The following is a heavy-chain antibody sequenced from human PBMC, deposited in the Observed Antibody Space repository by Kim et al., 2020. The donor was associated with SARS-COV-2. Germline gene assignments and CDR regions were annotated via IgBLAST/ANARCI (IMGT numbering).Heavy chain of an antibody. CDR3: AREGTVDLGVGMDV. V-gene: IGHV3-64*02. Sequence: ADYVKGRCTISRGKSKNTVYLQMGSLRAEDMAVYYCAREGTVDLGVGMDVWGQGTTVTVSS. J-gene: IGHJ6*02. D-gene: IGHD3-3*01.